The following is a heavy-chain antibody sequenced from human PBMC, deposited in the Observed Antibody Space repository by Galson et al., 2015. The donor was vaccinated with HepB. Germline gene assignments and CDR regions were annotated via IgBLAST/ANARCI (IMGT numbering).Heavy chain of an antibody. CDR2: IYPGDSDT. D-gene: IGHD2-2*01. CDR3: ATNNCSSTSCYYYGMDV. V-gene: IGHV5-51*01. CDR1: GYSFTSYW. J-gene: IGHJ6*02. Sequence: QSGAEVTKPGESLKISCKGSGYSFTSYWIGRVRQMPGKGLEWMGIIYPGDSDTRYSPSFQGQVTISADKSISTAYLQWSSLKASDTAMYYCATNNCSSTSCYYYGMDVWGQGTTVTVSS.